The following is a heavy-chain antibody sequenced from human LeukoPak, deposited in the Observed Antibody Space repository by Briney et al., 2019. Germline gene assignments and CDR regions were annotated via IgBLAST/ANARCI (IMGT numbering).Heavy chain of an antibody. CDR2: INPNIGVT. J-gene: IGHJ4*02. CDR3: ALRRQSGAFFDF. V-gene: IGHV1-2*02. CDR1: GYNFIDYN. Sequence: ASVKVSCKASGYNFIDYNIHWVRRVTGQGLEWMAWINPNIGVTNYAPKFQGRVSLTRDTSIRTAYMELSSLRSDDTAVYYCALRRQSGAFFDFWAQGTLITVSS. D-gene: IGHD2-8*02.